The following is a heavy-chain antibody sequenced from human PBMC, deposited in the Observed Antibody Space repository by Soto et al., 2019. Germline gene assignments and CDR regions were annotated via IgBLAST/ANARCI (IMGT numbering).Heavy chain of an antibody. CDR1: GLTFTNYA. D-gene: IGHD3-10*01. CDR2: ISGGGDTT. J-gene: IGHJ4*02. CDR3: AKGRGGSGSLTPRVDF. V-gene: IGHV3-23*01. Sequence: PGGSPRISCAASGLTFTNYAMTWVRQDPGKGLEWVSAISGGGDTTSYADSVKGRFTVSRDGSKNTLYLQMSSLRAEDTALYYCAKGRGGSGSLTPRVDFWGQGTLVTVSS.